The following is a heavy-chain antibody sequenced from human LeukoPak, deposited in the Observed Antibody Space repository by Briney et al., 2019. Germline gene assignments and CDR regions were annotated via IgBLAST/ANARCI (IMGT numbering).Heavy chain of an antibody. CDR3: ARSNVATRRGDNWFDH. CDR1: GYTFSGYY. V-gene: IGHV1-2*02. D-gene: IGHD6-6*01. CDR2: ISPNNVCT. Sequence: AGSVRLSCKASGYTFSGYYVHWVRQAPGKGLEWMGWISPNNVCTNYAQNSQSRLTMTRHPSVTTAYMELSRLRSDDTSVYYCARSNVATRRGDNWFDHWGQGTLVTVSS. J-gene: IGHJ5*02.